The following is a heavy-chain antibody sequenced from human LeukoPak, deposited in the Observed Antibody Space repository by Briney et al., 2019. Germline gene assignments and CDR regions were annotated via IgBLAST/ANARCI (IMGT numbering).Heavy chain of an antibody. CDR1: GFTFSSYS. J-gene: IGHJ4*02. V-gene: IGHV3-21*01. CDR3: ARGRTVTTRDFDY. Sequence: GGSLRLSCAASGFTFSSYSMNWVRQAPGKGLEWVSSISSSSSYIYYADSVKGRFTISRDNAKNSLYLQMNSLRAEDTAVYYCARGRTVTTRDFDYWGQGTLATVSS. D-gene: IGHD4-17*01. CDR2: ISSSSSYI.